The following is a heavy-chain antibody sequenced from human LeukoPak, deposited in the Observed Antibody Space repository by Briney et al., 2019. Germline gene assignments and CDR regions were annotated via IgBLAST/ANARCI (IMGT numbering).Heavy chain of an antibody. V-gene: IGHV4-39*01. CDR1: GGSISSLSYY. CDR2: IYYGGRT. D-gene: IGHD6-19*01. J-gene: IGHJ5*02. CDR3: ARYSGWGNWFDP. Sequence: SETLSLTCSVSGGSISSLSYYWGWVRQPPGKGLEWIGSIYYGGRTYYNPSLKSRVTMPVDTSKNQFSLKLSSVTAADTAVYYCARYSGWGNWFDPWGQGTLVTVSS.